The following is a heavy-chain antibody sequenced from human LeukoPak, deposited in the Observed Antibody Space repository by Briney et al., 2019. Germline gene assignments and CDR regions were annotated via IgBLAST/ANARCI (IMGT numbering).Heavy chain of an antibody. CDR2: IRYDGSNK. J-gene: IGHJ5*02. CDR3: AKEGPTPLWFDP. CDR1: GFTFSSYG. Sequence: PGGSLRLSCAASGFTFSSYGMHWVRQAPGKGLEWVAFIRYDGSNKYYADSVKGRFTISRDNSKNTLYLQMNSLRAEHTAVYYFAKEGPTPLWFDPWGQGTLVTVSS. V-gene: IGHV3-30*02.